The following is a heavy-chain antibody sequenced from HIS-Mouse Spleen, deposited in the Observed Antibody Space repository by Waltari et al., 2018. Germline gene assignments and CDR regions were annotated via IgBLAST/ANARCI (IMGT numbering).Heavy chain of an antibody. CDR2: IYYSGST. CDR3: ARDDSGYDDAFDI. V-gene: IGHV4-39*07. D-gene: IGHD5-12*01. CDR1: GGSSSSRSYY. Sequence: QLQLQESGPGLVKPSETLSLTCTVSGGSSSSRSYYWGWIRQPPGKGLEWIGGIYYSGSTYYNPSLKSRVTISVDTSKNQFSLKLSSVTAADTAVYYCARDDSGYDDAFDIWGQGTMVTVSS. J-gene: IGHJ3*02.